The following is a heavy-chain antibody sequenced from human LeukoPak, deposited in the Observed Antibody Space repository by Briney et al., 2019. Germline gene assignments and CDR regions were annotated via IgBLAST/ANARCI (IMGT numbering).Heavy chain of an antibody. CDR1: GGTFSSYA. D-gene: IGHD6-13*01. J-gene: IGHJ4*02. V-gene: IGHV1-69*13. Sequence: VASVKVPCKASGGTFSSYAISWVRQAPGQGLEWMGGIIPIFGTANYAQKFQGRVTITADESTSTAYMELSSLRSEDTAVYYCARGSKVGGIAAAGKDYWGQGTLVTVSS. CDR2: IIPIFGTA. CDR3: ARGSKVGGIAAAGKDY.